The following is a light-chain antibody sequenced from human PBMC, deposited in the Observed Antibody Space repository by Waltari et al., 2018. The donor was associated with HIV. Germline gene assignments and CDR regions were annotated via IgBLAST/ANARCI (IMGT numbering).Light chain of an antibody. CDR2: LNSDGSH. CDR1: SEHSSYA. CDR3: QTWGTGLRL. Sequence: QLVLTQSPSASASLGASVKLTCTLSSEHSSYAIAWHQQQPDKGPRYLMKLNSDGSHSKGDGIPDRFSGSSSGAERYLTISSLQSEDEADYYCQTWGTGLRLFGGGTKLTVL. J-gene: IGLJ3*02. V-gene: IGLV4-69*01.